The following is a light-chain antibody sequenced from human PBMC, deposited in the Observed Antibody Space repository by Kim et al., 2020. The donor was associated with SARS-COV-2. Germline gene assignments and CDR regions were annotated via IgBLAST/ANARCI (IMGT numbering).Light chain of an antibody. V-gene: IGLV1-44*01. J-gene: IGLJ2*01. CDR3: AAWDDSLNGVL. Sequence: GQRVTISCSGSSSNIGGNTVNWYQQLPGTAPKLLISYNNQRPSGVPARFSGSKSGTSASLAISGLQSEDEADYYCAAWDDSLNGVLFGGGTKVTVL. CDR2: YNN. CDR1: SSNIGGNT.